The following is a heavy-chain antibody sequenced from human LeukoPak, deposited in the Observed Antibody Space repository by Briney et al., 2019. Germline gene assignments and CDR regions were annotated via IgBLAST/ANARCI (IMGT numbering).Heavy chain of an antibody. J-gene: IGHJ4*02. V-gene: IGHV3-48*01. CDR1: EFLFSSHS. D-gene: IGHD6-19*01. CDR3: AKDKVSKQWLALFDY. Sequence: GGSLRLSCVASEFLFSSHSMSWVRQAPGQGLEWVSYIGGRDNSVYYADSVKGRFTISRDNAKNSLYLQMNSLRAEDTAVYYCAKDKVSKQWLALFDYWGQGTLVTVSS. CDR2: IGGRDNSV.